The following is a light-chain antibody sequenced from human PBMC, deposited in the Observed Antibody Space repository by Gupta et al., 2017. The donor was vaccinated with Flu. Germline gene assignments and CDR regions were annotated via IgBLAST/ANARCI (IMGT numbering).Light chain of an antibody. CDR1: QSVLYSSNNKNY. CDR3: QQYNSTPHT. Sequence: DIVMTHSPDSLAVSLGERATINCKSSQSVLYSSNNKNYLAWYQQKPGQPPKLLIYWASTRESGVPDRFSGSGSGTDFTLTISSLQAEDVAVYYCQQYNSTPHTFGQGTRLEIK. CDR2: WAS. V-gene: IGKV4-1*01. J-gene: IGKJ5*01.